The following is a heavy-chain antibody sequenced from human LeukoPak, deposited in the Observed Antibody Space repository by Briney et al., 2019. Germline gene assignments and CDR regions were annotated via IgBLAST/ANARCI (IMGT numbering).Heavy chain of an antibody. D-gene: IGHD2-2*02. V-gene: IGHV4-4*07. CDR2: ISTTGTT. Sequence: SETLSLTCTVSSGSIRSYYWGWVRQPPGKGLEWIGRISTTGTTQYNPSLKSRVTMSVDTSPNQFSLNVRSMTAADTAVYYCGRQGYTASHYFFDYWSQGTLVAVS. CDR1: SGSIRSYY. CDR3: GRQGYTASHYFFDY. J-gene: IGHJ4*02.